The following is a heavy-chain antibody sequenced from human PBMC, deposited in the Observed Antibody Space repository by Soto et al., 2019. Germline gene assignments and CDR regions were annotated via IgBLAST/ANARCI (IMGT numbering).Heavy chain of an antibody. CDR3: VRDGVGATTYFGFFAY. V-gene: IGHV3-30*02. CDR2: TRHDGSNT. Sequence: GGSLRLSCAASGCNFAGYGVHWVRQAPGKGLEWVAITRHDGSNTYYADSVRGRFTISRDNSKNTLYLQMNSLTVEDTALYYYVRDGVGATTYFGFFAYWGQGVLVTVSS. CDR1: GCNFAGYG. D-gene: IGHD1-26*01. J-gene: IGHJ4*02.